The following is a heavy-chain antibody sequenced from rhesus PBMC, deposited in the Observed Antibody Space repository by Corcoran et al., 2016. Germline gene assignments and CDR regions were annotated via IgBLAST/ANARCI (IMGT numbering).Heavy chain of an antibody. Sequence: QVQLVQSGAEVKKPGASVQVSCKASGFTFGSYAISWVRQAPGQGLEWMGVIIPLVSITNQAEKFQGMVTIPADTSTSTAYMELSSLRSEDTAVYYCASVGSYNSLDVWGRGVLVTVSS. CDR1: GFTFGSYA. J-gene: IGHJ5-2*02. CDR2: IIPLVSIT. CDR3: ASVGSYNSLDV. D-gene: IGHD1-44*02. V-gene: IGHV1-198*02.